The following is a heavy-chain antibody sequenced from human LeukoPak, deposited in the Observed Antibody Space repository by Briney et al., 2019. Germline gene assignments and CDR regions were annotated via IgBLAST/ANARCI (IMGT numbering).Heavy chain of an antibody. Sequence: GGSLRLSCAASGFTFSSYAMSWVRQAPGKGLEWVSAISGSGGSTYYADSVKGRFTISRDNSKNTLYLQMNSLRAEDTAVYYCAKRAITMVRGVRYYYGTDVWGQGTTVTVSS. CDR2: ISGSGGST. CDR3: AKRAITMVRGVRYYYGTDV. D-gene: IGHD3-10*01. V-gene: IGHV3-23*01. CDR1: GFTFSSYA. J-gene: IGHJ6*02.